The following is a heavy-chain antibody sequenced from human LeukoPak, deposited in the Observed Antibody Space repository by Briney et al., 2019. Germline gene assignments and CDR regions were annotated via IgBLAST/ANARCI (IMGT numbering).Heavy chain of an antibody. V-gene: IGHV1-8*01. CDR2: MNPNSGNT. J-gene: IGHJ5*02. CDR1: GYTFTSYD. D-gene: IGHD1-7*01. CDR3: ARRRPGVTGTTRVDWFDP. Sequence: ASVKVSCKASGYTFTSYDINWVRQATGQGLEWMGWMNPNSGNTGYAQKFQGRVTMTRNTSMSTAYMELSSLRSEDTAVYYCARRRPGVTGTTRVDWFDPWGQGTLVTVSS.